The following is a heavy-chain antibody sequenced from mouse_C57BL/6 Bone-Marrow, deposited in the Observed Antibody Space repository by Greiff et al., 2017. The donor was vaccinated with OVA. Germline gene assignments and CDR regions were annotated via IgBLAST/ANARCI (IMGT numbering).Heavy chain of an antibody. J-gene: IGHJ3*01. D-gene: IGHD2-3*01. V-gene: IGHV5-17*01. CDR2: ISSGSSTI. Sequence: DVKLVESGGGLVKPGGSLKLSCAASGFTFSDYGMHWVRQAPEKGLEWVAYISSGSSTIYYADTVQGRFTSSRDNAKNTLFLQRTSLRSEDTARYYCARIYDGYYVPFAYWGQGTLVTVSA. CDR1: GFTFSDYG. CDR3: ARIYDGYYVPFAY.